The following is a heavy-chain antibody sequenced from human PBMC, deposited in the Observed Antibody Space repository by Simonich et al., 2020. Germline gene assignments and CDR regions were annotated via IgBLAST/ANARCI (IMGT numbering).Heavy chain of an antibody. V-gene: IGHV4-34*01. D-gene: IGHD1-1*01. J-gene: IGHJ3*02. Sequence: QVQLQQWGAGLLKPSETLSLTCAVYGGSFSGYYRSWIRQPPGKGLEWSGEINHSGTTNDNPSLKSHVTISVDPSKNQFSLKLSSVTAADTAVYYCARGKGWKNAFDIWGQGTMVTVSS. CDR3: ARGKGWKNAFDI. CDR1: GGSFSGYY. CDR2: INHSGTT.